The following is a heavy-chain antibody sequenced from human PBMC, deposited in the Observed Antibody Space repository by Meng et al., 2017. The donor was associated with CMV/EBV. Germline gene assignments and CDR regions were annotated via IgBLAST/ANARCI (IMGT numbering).Heavy chain of an antibody. V-gene: IGHV3-23*03. CDR1: GFTSSNYA. J-gene: IGHJ4*02. Sequence: GGSLRPSCAASGFTSSNYAMSWIRQAPGKGLEWVSVIYNGGNSEYYADSVKGRFTISRDDSKNTLYLRMNSLRAEDTAVYYCASGGTRWFVPFGYWGLGTLVTVSS. CDR3: ASGGTRWFVPFGY. D-gene: IGHD3-10*01. CDR2: IYNGGNSE.